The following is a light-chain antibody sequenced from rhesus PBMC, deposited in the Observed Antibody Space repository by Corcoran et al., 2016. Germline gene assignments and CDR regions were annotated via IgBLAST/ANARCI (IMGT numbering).Light chain of an antibody. Sequence: DIQMTQSPSSLSASVGDRVTITCRASENVNNYLNWYQQKPGKAPKLLIYKASTCQMGVPSRFSGSGSGTDYTFPISSLQPEDVATYYCQHGYGTPFTFGPGTKLDIK. CDR3: QHGYGTPFT. J-gene: IGKJ3*01. CDR1: ENVNNY. CDR2: KAS. V-gene: IGKV1-74*01.